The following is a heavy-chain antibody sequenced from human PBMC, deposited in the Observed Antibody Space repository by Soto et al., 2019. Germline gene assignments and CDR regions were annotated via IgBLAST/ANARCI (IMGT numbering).Heavy chain of an antibody. CDR2: ISAGGDSP. V-gene: IGHV3-23*01. CDR1: GFTFSTYA. D-gene: IGHD1-7*01. CDR3: GKDPNGNYVGAFDI. J-gene: IGHJ3*02. Sequence: PGGSLRLSCIASGFTFSTYAMSWVRQAPGKGLEWVSGISAGGDSPYYADSVKGRFTISRDNSKNMLSLQMSSLRADDTVLYYCGKDPNGNYVGAFDIRGQGTMVTVSS.